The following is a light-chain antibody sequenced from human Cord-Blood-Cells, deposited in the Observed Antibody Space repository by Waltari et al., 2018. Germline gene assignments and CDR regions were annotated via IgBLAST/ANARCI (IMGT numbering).Light chain of an antibody. Sequence: EIVMTQSPATLSASPGERATPSCRASHSVSSNLAWYQQKPGQAPRLLIYGASTRATGIPARFSGSGSGTEFTLTISSLQSEDFAVYYCQQYNNWPYTFGQGTKLEIK. V-gene: IGKV3-15*01. J-gene: IGKJ2*01. CDR1: HSVSSN. CDR2: GAS. CDR3: QQYNNWPYT.